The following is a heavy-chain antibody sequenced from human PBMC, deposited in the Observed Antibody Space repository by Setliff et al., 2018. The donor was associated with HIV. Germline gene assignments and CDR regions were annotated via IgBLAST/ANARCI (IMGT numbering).Heavy chain of an antibody. CDR3: ARGRTSTYEDNFDT. Sequence: SETLSLTCNVSGGSMSSHYWSWIRKPPGKGLEWIGAVYSGGNTKYNPSLKSLVTISVDTSRSQFSLCLNSVAAADTAVYYCARGRTSTYEDNFDTCGQVTMVTVSS. D-gene: IGHD2-15*01. V-gene: IGHV4-59*11. J-gene: IGHJ3*02. CDR1: GGSMSSHY. CDR2: VYSGGNT.